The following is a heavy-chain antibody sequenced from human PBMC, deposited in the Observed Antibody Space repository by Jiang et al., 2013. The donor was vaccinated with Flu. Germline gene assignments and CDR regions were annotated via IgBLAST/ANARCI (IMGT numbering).Heavy chain of an antibody. Sequence: QTLSLTCAISGDSVSSNSVVWNWIRQSPSRGLEWLGRTYYRSKWYYEYEESVKSRITISPDTTKNQFSLQVKSVTPEDTAVYYCARGSYIVGTTRFDYWGQGTLVTVSS. CDR3: ARGSYIVGTTRFDY. CDR1: GDSVSSNSVV. CDR2: TYYRSKWYY. D-gene: IGHD1-26*01. V-gene: IGHV6-1*01. J-gene: IGHJ4*02.